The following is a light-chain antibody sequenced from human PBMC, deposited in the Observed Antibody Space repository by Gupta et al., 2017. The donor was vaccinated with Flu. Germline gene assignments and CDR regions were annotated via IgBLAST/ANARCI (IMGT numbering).Light chain of an antibody. CDR1: SSDVGGYNL. J-gene: IGLJ1*01. CDR2: EVT. V-gene: IGLV2-8*01. Sequence: QSALTQPPSASGSPGQSVTISCTGTSSDVGGYNLVSWYQQHPGKAPTLMIYEVTKRPSGVPDRFSGSKSVNTASLTVSGLQAEDEADYYCSSYAGSNNYVFGTGTKVTVL. CDR3: SSYAGSNNYV.